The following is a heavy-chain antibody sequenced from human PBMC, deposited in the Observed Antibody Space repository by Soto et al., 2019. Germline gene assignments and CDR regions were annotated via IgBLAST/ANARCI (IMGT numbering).Heavy chain of an antibody. V-gene: IGHV1-3*05. CDR2: INTGNGYT. CDR3: ARDRGGYCAGGSCSEAWFDP. Sequence: QVQLVQSAAEEKKPGASVKVSCKASGYTFSSYPIYWVRQAPGQSLEWMGWINTGNGYTKYSQKFQARVTISRDTSASTVYLQLSSLRYADTAVYYCARDRGGYCAGGSCSEAWFDPWGQGTLVTVSS. D-gene: IGHD2-15*01. CDR1: GYTFSSYP. J-gene: IGHJ5*02.